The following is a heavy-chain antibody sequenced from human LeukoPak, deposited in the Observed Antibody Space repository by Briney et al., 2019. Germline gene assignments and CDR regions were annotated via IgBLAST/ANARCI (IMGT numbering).Heavy chain of an antibody. CDR2: IRYDGTNK. Sequence: PGGPLRLSCAASGFTFNSYGIHWVRQAPGKGLEWVAFIRYDGTNKYYGDSVKGRFTISRDNSKDTLHLQLDSLRVEDTAVYYCAKERSTTYYGCFDYWGQGTLVTVSS. V-gene: IGHV3-30*02. D-gene: IGHD2-2*01. J-gene: IGHJ4*02. CDR3: AKERSTTYYGCFDY. CDR1: GFTFNSYG.